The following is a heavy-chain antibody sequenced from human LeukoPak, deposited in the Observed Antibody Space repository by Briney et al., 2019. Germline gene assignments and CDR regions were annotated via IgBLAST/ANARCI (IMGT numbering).Heavy chain of an antibody. CDR3: AKVAEVVVVVAATPSWFDP. D-gene: IGHD2-15*01. CDR2: ISGSGGST. CDR1: GFTFSSYA. V-gene: IGHV3-23*01. Sequence: GGSLRLSCAASGFTFSSYAMSWVRQAPGKGLEWVSAISGSGGSTYYADSVKGRFTISRDNSKNTLYLQMNSLRAEDTAVYYCAKVAEVVVVVAATPSWFDPWGQGTLVTVSS. J-gene: IGHJ5*02.